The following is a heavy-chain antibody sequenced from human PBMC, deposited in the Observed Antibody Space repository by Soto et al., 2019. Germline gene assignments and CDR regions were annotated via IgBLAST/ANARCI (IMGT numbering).Heavy chain of an antibody. Sequence: QVQLVESGGGVVQPGRSLRLSCAAPGFTFSSYAMHWVRQAPGKGLEWVAVISYDGSNKYYADSVKGRFTISRDNSKNTLYLQMNSLRAEDTAVYYCARGARITMIVVVINLDYWGQGTLVTVSS. CDR1: GFTFSSYA. J-gene: IGHJ4*02. CDR3: ARGARITMIVVVINLDY. D-gene: IGHD3-22*01. V-gene: IGHV3-30-3*01. CDR2: ISYDGSNK.